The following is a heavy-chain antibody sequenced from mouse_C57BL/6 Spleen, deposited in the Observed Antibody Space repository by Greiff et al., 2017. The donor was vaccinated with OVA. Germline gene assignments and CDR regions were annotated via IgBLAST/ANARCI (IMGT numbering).Heavy chain of an antibody. Sequence: QVQLQQSGAELVRPGASVTLSCKASGYTFTDYEMHWVKQTPVHGLEWIGAIDPETGGTAYNQKFKGKAILTADKSSSTAYMERRSLTSEDSAVYYCTRYYYGSSYAMDYWGQGTSVTVSS. CDR1: GYTFTDYE. CDR2: IDPETGGT. CDR3: TRYYYGSSYAMDY. V-gene: IGHV1-15*01. D-gene: IGHD1-1*01. J-gene: IGHJ4*01.